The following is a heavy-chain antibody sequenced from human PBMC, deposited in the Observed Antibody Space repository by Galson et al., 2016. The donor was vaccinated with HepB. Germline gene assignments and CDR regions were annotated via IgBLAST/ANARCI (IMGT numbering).Heavy chain of an antibody. CDR1: GGTFSNYA. D-gene: IGHD6-19*01. CDR2: IIPLLGIV. CDR3: ARVDSGWYEGAFDI. Sequence: SVKVSCKASGGTFSNYAITWVRQAPGQGLEWMGRIIPLLGIVHYAQKFHGRVTITADTSTSTAYMELNSLRSADTAVYSCARVDSGWYEGAFDIWGLGTLVTVSS. J-gene: IGHJ3*02. V-gene: IGHV1-69*10.